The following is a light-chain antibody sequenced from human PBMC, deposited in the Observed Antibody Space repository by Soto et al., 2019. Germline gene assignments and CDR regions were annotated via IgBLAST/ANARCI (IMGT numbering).Light chain of an antibody. CDR2: EVS. CDR3: SSYTASSLWV. CDR1: SSDVDDYNY. J-gene: IGLJ3*02. Sequence: QSVLTQPASVSGSPGQSIMISCIGTSSDVDDYNYVSWYQHHPGKAPKLMIYEVSNRPSGVSNRFSGSKSGNTASLTISGLQAEDEADYYCSSYTASSLWVFGGGTKLTVL. V-gene: IGLV2-14*01.